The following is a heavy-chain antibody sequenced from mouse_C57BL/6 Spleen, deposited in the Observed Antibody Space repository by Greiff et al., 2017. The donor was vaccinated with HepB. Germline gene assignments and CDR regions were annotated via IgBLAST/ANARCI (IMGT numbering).Heavy chain of an antibody. CDR3: ARFVLLRYYYAMDY. V-gene: IGHV1-80*01. D-gene: IGHD1-1*01. CDR1: GYAFSSYW. CDR2: IYPGDGDT. J-gene: IGHJ4*01. Sequence: QVHVKQSGAELVKPGASVKISCKASGYAFSSYWMNWVKQRPGKGLEWIGQIYPGDGDTNYNGKFKGKATLTADKSSSTAYMQLSSLTSEDSAVYFCARFVLLRYYYAMDYWGQGTSVTVSS.